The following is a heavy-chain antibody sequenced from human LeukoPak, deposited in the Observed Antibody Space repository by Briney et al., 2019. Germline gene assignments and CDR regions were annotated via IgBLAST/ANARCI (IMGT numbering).Heavy chain of an antibody. CDR3: ARHAGGYCSGGSCHFDY. J-gene: IGHJ4*02. Sequence: PSETLSLTCPVSGDSINCYYWSWIRQPPGKGLEWIGEINHSGSTNYNPSLKSRVTISVDTSKNQFSLKLSSVTAADTAVYYCARHAGGYCSGGSCHFDYWGQGTLVTVSS. D-gene: IGHD2-15*01. CDR2: INHSGST. V-gene: IGHV4-34*01. CDR1: GDSINCYY.